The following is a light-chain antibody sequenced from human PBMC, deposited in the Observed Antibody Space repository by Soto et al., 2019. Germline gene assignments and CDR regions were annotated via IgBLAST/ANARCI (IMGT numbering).Light chain of an antibody. CDR1: SANIGSNY. V-gene: IGLV1-51*01. CDR2: DND. J-gene: IGLJ2*01. Sequence: QSVLTQPPSVSAAPGQKVTISCSGSSANIGSNYVSWYQHLPGTAPKLVIYDNDRRPSEIPDRFSASKSGTSATLDITGLQTGGEDDYYCAAWDGSLSVVLFGGGTKVTVL. CDR3: AAWDGSLSVVL.